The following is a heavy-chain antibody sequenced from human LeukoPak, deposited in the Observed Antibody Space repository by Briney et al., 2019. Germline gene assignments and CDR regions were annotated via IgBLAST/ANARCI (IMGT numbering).Heavy chain of an antibody. CDR1: GFTFSSYW. J-gene: IGHJ4*02. D-gene: IGHD3-10*01. CDR2: IKQDGSEK. Sequence: PGGSLRLSCAAPGFTFSSYWMSWVRQAPGKGLEWVANIKQDGSEKYYVDSVKGRFTISRDNAKNSLYLQMSSLRAEDTAVYYCARVYYGSGSPRHFDYWGQGTLVTVSS. CDR3: ARVYYGSGSPRHFDY. V-gene: IGHV3-7*03.